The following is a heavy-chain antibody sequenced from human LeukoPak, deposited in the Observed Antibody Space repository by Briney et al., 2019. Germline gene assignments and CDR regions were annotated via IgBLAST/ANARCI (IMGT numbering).Heavy chain of an antibody. V-gene: IGHV4-59*01. CDR3: ARGGWYYDSRGAFAFDI. CDR2: IYYSGST. CDR1: GGSISSYY. Sequence: PSETLSLTCTVSGGSISSYYWSWIRQPPGKGLEWIGYIYYSGSTNYNPSLKSRVTISVDTSKNQFSLKLSSVTAADTAVYYCARGGWYYDSRGAFAFDIWGQGTMVTVSS. D-gene: IGHD3-22*01. J-gene: IGHJ3*02.